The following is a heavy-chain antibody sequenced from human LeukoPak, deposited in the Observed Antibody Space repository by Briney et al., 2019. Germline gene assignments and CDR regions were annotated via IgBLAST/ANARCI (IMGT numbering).Heavy chain of an antibody. Sequence: SETLSLTCTVSGGSISSYYWSWIRQPPGKGLEWIGYIYYSGSTNYNPSLKSRVTISVDTSKNQFSLKLNSVSAADTAVYYCASAYYDILGGHFDYWGQGTLVTVSS. D-gene: IGHD3-9*01. J-gene: IGHJ4*02. V-gene: IGHV4-59*01. CDR2: IYYSGST. CDR3: ASAYYDILGGHFDY. CDR1: GGSISSYY.